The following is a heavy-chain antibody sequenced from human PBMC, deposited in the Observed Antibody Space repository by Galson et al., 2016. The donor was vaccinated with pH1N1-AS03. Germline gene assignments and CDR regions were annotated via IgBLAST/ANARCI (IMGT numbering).Heavy chain of an antibody. CDR2: ISPTGP. CDR1: GFIFSNYA. Sequence: SLRLSCAASGFIFSNYAMTWVRQAPGKGLEWVSAISPTGPHYAVSVKGRFTISRDNSKNTVYLQMNSLRVEDTAFYFCAREINYGRGRYSVDYWGQGTLVTVSS. CDR3: AREINYGRGRYSVDY. D-gene: IGHD6-19*01. V-gene: IGHV3-23*01. J-gene: IGHJ4*02.